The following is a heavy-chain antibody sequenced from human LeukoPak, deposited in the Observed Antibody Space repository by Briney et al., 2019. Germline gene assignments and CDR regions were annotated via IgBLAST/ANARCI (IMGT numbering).Heavy chain of an antibody. CDR3: ARRGRGYSYYFDY. J-gene: IGHJ4*02. Sequence: PGGSLRLSCAASGFTFTNYWMSWVRQAPGKGLEWVANMKPDGSERYYVDSVKGRFTVSRDNAKNSLYFQMNSLRAEDTAVYYCARRGRGYSYYFDYWGQGTLVTVSS. CDR2: MKPDGSER. D-gene: IGHD5-18*01. V-gene: IGHV3-7*03. CDR1: GFTFTNYW.